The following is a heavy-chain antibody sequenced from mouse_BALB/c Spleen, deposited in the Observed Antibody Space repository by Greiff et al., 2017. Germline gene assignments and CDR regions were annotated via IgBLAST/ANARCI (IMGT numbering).Heavy chain of an antibody. Sequence: VQLQESGPELVKPGASVRISCKASGYTFTSYYIHWVKQRPGQGLEWIGWIYPGNVNTKYNEKFKGKATLTADKSSSTAYMQLSSLTSEDSAVYFCARSPYDYSWFAYWGQGTLVTVSA. D-gene: IGHD2-4*01. CDR1: GYTFTSYY. J-gene: IGHJ3*01. CDR2: IYPGNVNT. V-gene: IGHV1S56*01. CDR3: ARSPYDYSWFAY.